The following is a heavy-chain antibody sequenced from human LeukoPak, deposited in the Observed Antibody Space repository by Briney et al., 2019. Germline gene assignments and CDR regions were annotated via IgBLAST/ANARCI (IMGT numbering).Heavy chain of an antibody. D-gene: IGHD5-24*01. CDR3: ARDLGWLQLGVGAFDI. Sequence: SAKVSCKASGGTFSSYAISWVRQAPGQGLEWMGGIIPIFGTANYAQKFQGRVTITADESTSTAYMELSSLRSEDTAVYYCARDLGWLQLGVGAFDIWGQGTMVTVSS. CDR1: GGTFSSYA. V-gene: IGHV1-69*01. CDR2: IIPIFGTA. J-gene: IGHJ3*02.